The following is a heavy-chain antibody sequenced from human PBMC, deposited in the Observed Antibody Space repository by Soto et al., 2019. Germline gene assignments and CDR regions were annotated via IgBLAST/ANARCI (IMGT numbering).Heavy chain of an antibody. Sequence: QMQQVESGGGVVQPGRSLRLSCAASGFTFSTYAMHWVRQAPGKGLEWVALTSYEGSKKYYAESVKGRFTISRDNSKNTLYLQMNSLRAEDTAVYYCAKVIDAADCSSTSCSNGFDMWGQGTMVTVSS. V-gene: IGHV3-30*18. CDR3: AKVIDAADCSSTSCSNGFDM. CDR2: TSYEGSKK. CDR1: GFTFSTYA. J-gene: IGHJ3*02. D-gene: IGHD2-2*01.